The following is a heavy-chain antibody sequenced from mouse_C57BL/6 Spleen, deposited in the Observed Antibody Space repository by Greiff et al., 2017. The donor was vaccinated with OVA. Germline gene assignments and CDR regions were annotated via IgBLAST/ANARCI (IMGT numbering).Heavy chain of an antibody. Sequence: QVTLKVSGPGILQPSQTLSLTCSFSGFSLSTFGMGVGWIRQPSGKGLEWLAHIWWDDDKYYNPALKSRLTISKDTSKNQVFLKIANVDTADTATYYCARIDSFITTVVERQYYFDYWGQGTTLTVSS. J-gene: IGHJ2*01. CDR3: ARIDSFITTVVERQYYFDY. CDR1: GFSLSTFGMG. D-gene: IGHD1-1*01. CDR2: IWWDDDK. V-gene: IGHV8-8*01.